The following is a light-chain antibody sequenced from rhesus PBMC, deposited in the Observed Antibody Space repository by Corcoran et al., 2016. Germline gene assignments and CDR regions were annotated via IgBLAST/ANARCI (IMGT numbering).Light chain of an antibody. J-gene: IGKJ3*01. Sequence: DIQMTQSPSSLSASVGDTVTITCRASQSISSWLDWYQQKPGKAPKLLINKASSLQSGVPSRFSGSGSGTDVTLTISSLQPEAFATYYCLQYSSSPFTFGPGTKLDIK. CDR2: KAS. CDR1: QSISSW. CDR3: LQYSSSPFT. V-gene: IGKV1-22*01.